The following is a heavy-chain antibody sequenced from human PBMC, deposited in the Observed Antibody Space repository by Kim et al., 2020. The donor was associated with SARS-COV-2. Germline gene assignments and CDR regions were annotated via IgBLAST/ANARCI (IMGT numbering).Heavy chain of an antibody. D-gene: IGHD4-17*01. Sequence: PALKIRVTLSVDTSKHQCSLKLRSVTAADTAVYYCARSARVYGDYYFDYWGQGTLVTVSS. V-gene: IGHV4-34*13. CDR3: ARSARVYGDYYFDY. J-gene: IGHJ4*02.